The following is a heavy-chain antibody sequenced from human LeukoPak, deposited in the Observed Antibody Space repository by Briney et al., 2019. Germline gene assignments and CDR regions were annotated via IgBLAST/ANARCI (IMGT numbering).Heavy chain of an antibody. V-gene: IGHV3-23*01. CDR2: ISGSGGST. CDR3: AKSYDFWSSYYDY. J-gene: IGHJ4*02. CDR1: GFTFDNYA. D-gene: IGHD3-3*01. Sequence: GGSLRLSCAASGFTFDNYAMSWVRQAPGKGLEWVSAISGSGGSTYYADSVKGRFTISRDNSKNTLYLQMNSLRAEDTAVYYCAKSYDFWSSYYDYWGQGTLVTASS.